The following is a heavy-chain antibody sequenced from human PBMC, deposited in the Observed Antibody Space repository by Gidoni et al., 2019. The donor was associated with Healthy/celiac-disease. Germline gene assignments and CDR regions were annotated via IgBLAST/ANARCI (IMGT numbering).Heavy chain of an antibody. CDR2: ISYDGSNK. CDR1: GFTFSSYG. V-gene: IGHV3-30*18. D-gene: IGHD3-16*02. Sequence: QVQLVESGGGVVQPGRSLRRSCAASGFTFSSYGMHWVRQAPGKGLEGVAVISYDGSNKYYADSVKGRFTISRDNSKNTLYLQMNSLRAEDTAVYYCAKDRGVIADYWGQVTLVTVSS. CDR3: AKDRGVIADY. J-gene: IGHJ4*02.